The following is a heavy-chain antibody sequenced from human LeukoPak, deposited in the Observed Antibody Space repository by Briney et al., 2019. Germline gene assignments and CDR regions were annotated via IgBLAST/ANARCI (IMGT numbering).Heavy chain of an antibody. J-gene: IGHJ5*02. CDR2: INPNSGGT. Sequence: GASVKVSCKASGYTFTGYYMHWVRQAPGQGLEWMGWINPNSGGTNYAQKFQGRVTMTRDTSISTAYMELSRLRSDDTAVYYCARARAKLRFLEWLPPMGGKPRDGYPSWFDPWGQGTLVTVSS. D-gene: IGHD3-3*01. V-gene: IGHV1-2*02. CDR1: GYTFTGYY. CDR3: ARARAKLRFLEWLPPMGGKPRDGYPSWFDP.